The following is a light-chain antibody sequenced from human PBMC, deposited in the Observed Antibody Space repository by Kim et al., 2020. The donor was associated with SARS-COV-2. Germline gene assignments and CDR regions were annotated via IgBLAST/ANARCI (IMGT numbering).Light chain of an antibody. CDR3: QHSYSPPYT. CDR2: AAS. CDR1: QTLTSY. V-gene: IGKV1-39*01. J-gene: IGKJ2*01. Sequence: SASVGDRVTITCRASQTLTSYLNWYQQKPGTAPKLLIFAASTLQSGVPSRFSGSGSGTDFTLTINSLQPEDFATYFCQHSYSPPYTFGQGTKLEI.